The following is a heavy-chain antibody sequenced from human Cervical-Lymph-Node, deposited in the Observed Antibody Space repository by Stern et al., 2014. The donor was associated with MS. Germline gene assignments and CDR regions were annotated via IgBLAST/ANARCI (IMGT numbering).Heavy chain of an antibody. CDR2: VSGSGGAT. V-gene: IGHV3-23*04. CDR3: AKWRTGLNWFDP. D-gene: IGHD4-17*01. CDR1: GFTFSSDA. Sequence: EVQLVESGGGWIQPGRSLRLSCAASGFTFSSDAMSWVRQAPGKGLEWVSGVSGSGGATYYADSVKGRFPISRDNSKNTLYLQMSSLRAEDTAVYYCAKWRTGLNWFDPWGQGTLVTVSS. J-gene: IGHJ5*02.